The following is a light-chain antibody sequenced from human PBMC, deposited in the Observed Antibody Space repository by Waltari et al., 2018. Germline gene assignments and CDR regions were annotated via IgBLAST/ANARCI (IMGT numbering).Light chain of an antibody. Sequence: QSALTQPASVSGSPGQLITISCSGTDSDVGAYDFVSWYQQHPGKAPHLIIYEVSKRPSGISIRFSGLQAEDEADYYCSSYTTSSAPGVFGTGTRVTVL. V-gene: IGLV2-14*01. J-gene: IGLJ1*01. CDR2: EVS. CDR1: DSDVGAYDF. CDR3: SSYTTSSAPGV.